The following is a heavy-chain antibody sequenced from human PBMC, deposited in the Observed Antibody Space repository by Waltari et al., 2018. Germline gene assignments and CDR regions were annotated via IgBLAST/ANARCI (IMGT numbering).Heavy chain of an antibody. CDR2: KSGSVAGTT. V-gene: IGHV3-23*01. CDR1: GFIFGDYC. Sequence: EVQLLESGGDLAQPGGSLRLSCAGSGFIFGDYCMSWGHQAPVEVREEVSTKSGSVAGTTYYADSVKGRFTISRDNSKNTLFLQMNSLKAEDTAVYYCAIKTYSSHWHYFDYWGQGTLVTVSS. CDR3: AIKTYSSHWHYFDY. J-gene: IGHJ4*02. D-gene: IGHD6-19*01.